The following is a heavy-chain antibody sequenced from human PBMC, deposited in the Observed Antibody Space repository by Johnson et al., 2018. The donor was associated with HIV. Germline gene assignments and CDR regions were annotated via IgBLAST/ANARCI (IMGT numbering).Heavy chain of an antibody. CDR3: VRDDYAFHI. J-gene: IGHJ3*02. Sequence: VQLVESGGGVVQPGRSLRLSCAASGFTFDDYAMHWVRQAPGKGLEWVSSINWNGGSIGYADSVKGRFTISRDNSKNTLYLQMNSLRADDTAVYYCVRDDYAFHIWGQGTVVTVSS. CDR1: GFTFDDYA. CDR2: INWNGGSI. V-gene: IGHV3-9*01.